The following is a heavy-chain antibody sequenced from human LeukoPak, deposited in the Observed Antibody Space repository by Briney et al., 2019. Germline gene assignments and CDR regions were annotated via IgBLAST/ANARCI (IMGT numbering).Heavy chain of an antibody. D-gene: IGHD3-10*02. V-gene: IGHV4-39*07. CDR3: ARSTGSTMFIDY. J-gene: IGHJ4*02. Sequence: SETLSLTCTVSGGSISSSSYYWGWIRQPPGKGLEWIGSIYYSGSTYYNPSLKSRVTISVDTSKNQFSLRLSSVTAADTAVYYCARSTGSTMFIDYWGQGTLVTVSS. CDR2: IYYSGST. CDR1: GGSISSSSYY.